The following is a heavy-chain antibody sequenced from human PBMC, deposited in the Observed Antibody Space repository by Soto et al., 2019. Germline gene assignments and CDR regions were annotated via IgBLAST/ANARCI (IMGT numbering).Heavy chain of an antibody. CDR3: ARATGTTVSYYYYYMDV. V-gene: IGHV4-59*01. D-gene: IGHD1-1*01. CDR1: GGSISSYY. CDR2: IYYSGST. Sequence: SETLSLTCTVSGGSISSYYWSWIRQPPGKGLEWIGYIYYSGSTNYNPSLKSRVTISVDTSRNQFSLKLSSVTAADTAVYYCARATGTTVSYYYYYMDVRGKGTTVTVSS. J-gene: IGHJ6*03.